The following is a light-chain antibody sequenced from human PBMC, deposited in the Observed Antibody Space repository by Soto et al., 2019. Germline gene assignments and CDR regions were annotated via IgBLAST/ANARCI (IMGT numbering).Light chain of an antibody. CDR2: EVS. CDR3: TSNTTSSAVL. J-gene: IGLJ2*01. Sequence: QAVVTQPASVSGSPGQSNTISCTGTSSDVGNYDYVSWYQQHPGKAPKLMIYEVSTRPSGVSIRFSGSKSGNAASLTISGLQAEDEADYYCTSNTTSSAVLFGGGTKLTVL. CDR1: SSDVGNYDY. V-gene: IGLV2-14*03.